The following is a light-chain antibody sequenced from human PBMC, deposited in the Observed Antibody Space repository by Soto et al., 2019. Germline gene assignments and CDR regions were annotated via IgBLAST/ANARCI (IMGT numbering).Light chain of an antibody. CDR2: EVS. CDR3: TSYSRSSTDVV. CDR1: SSDVGDYKY. J-gene: IGLJ2*01. Sequence: QSALTQPASVSGFPGQSITISCTGTSSDVGDYKYVCWYQQLPGRAPRLMIYEVSNRPSGVSNRFSGSKSGNTASLTISGLQAEDEGDYYCTSYSRSSTDVVFGGGTKVTVL. V-gene: IGLV2-14*01.